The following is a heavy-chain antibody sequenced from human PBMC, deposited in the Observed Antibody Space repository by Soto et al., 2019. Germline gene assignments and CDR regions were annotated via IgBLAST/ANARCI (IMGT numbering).Heavy chain of an antibody. CDR2: INHSGST. CDR3: ARGHYSYDAFDI. V-gene: IGHV4-34*01. D-gene: IGHD2-15*01. CDR1: GGSFSGYY. Sequence: SETLSLTCAVYGGSFSGYYWCWIRQPPGKGLEWIGEINHSGSTNYNPSLKSRVTISVDTSKNQFSLRLSSVTAADTAVYYCARGHYSYDAFDIWGQGTMVTVSS. J-gene: IGHJ3*02.